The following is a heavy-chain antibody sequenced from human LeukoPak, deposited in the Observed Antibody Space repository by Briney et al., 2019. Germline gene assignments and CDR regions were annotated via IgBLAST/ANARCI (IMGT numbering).Heavy chain of an antibody. CDR3: VNKPAGFDP. D-gene: IGHD1-14*01. J-gene: IGHJ5*02. Sequence: GGSLRLSCAASGFTFSSYAMTWVRQAPGKGLEWVSGISGSGGSTYYADSVKGRFTISRDNSKNTLYLQMNSLRGEDTAVYYCVNKPAGFDPWGQGTLVTVSS. CDR2: ISGSGGST. CDR1: GFTFSSYA. V-gene: IGHV3-23*01.